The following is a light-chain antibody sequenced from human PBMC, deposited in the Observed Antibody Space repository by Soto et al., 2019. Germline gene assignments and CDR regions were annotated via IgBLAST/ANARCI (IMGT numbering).Light chain of an antibody. CDR1: SSDVGGYNY. V-gene: IGLV2-14*01. Sequence: QSVLTQPASVSGSPGQSITISCTGTSSDVGGYNYVSWYQQNPGTAPQLIIYDVDTRPSGVSSRFSGSKSGNTASLTISGLQAENEADYYCSSYSSSSTPNNVFGTGTKLTVL. CDR3: SSYSSSSTPNNV. J-gene: IGLJ1*01. CDR2: DVD.